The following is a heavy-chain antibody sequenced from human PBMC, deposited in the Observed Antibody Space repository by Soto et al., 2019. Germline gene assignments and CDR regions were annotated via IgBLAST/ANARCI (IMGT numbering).Heavy chain of an antibody. D-gene: IGHD3-3*01. CDR3: VKDMRYDFWSGYLGWFDP. Sequence: EVQLVESGGGLVQPGRSLRLSCAASGFTFDDYAMHWVRQAPGKGLEWVSGISWNSGSIGYADSVKGRFTISRDNAKNSLYLQMNRLRAEDTALDYCVKDMRYDFWSGYLGWFDPWGQGTLVTVSS. CDR1: GFTFDDYA. V-gene: IGHV3-9*01. CDR2: ISWNSGSI. J-gene: IGHJ5*02.